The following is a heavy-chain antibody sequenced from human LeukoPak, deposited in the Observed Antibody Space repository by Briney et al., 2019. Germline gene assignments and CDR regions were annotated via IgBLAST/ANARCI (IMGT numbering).Heavy chain of an antibody. CDR3: ARGGMVDPRYYYYGMDV. Sequence: GASVKVSCKASGYTFSNYAIHWVRQAPGQRFEWMGWINAGNGHTKYSQNFQGRVTITRDSSASTAYMELSSLTSEDTAVYYCARGGMVDPRYYYYGMDVWGQGTTVTVSS. CDR1: GYTFSNYA. D-gene: IGHD3-3*01. V-gene: IGHV1-3*01. CDR2: INAGNGHT. J-gene: IGHJ6*02.